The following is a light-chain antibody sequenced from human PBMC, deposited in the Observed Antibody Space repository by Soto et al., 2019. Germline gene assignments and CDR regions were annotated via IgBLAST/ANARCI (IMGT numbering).Light chain of an antibody. CDR3: QLSAYPHGT. V-gene: IGKV3-20*01. CDR1: QSVSTNY. Sequence: VLTQSQGTLSFSPGERATLSCRSSQSVSTNYVAWYQQKPGQAPRLLIYGASSRASGIPDRFRGSGSGTDFTLTISRLEPEDFTLYYCQLSAYPHGTFAQGGIVDIK. CDR2: GAS. J-gene: IGKJ1*01.